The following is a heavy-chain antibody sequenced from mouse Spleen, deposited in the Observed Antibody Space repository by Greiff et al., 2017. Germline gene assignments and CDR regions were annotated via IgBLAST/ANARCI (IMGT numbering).Heavy chain of an antibody. J-gene: IGHJ4*01. V-gene: IGHV1-69*02. CDR2: IDPSDSET. CDR1: GYTFTSYW. Sequence: QVQLQQPGAELVKPGAPVKLSCKASGYTFTSYWMNWVKQRPGRGLEWIGRIDPSDSETHYNQKFKDKATLTVDKSSSTAYIQLSSLTSEDSAVYYCARWITTVVEGYYAMDYWGQGTSVTVSS. CDR3: ARWITTVVEGYYAMDY. D-gene: IGHD1-1*01.